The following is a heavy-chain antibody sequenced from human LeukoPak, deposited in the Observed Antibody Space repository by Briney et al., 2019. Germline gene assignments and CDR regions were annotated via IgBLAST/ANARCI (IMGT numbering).Heavy chain of an antibody. CDR3: ARVSDGYAFDI. V-gene: IGHV1-2*06. Sequence: ASLKVSCKASGYTFTGYYMHWVRQAPGQGLEWMGRINPNSGGTNYAQKFQGRVTMTRDTSISTAYMELSRLRSDDTTVYYCARVSDGYAFDIWGQGTMVTVSS. CDR1: GYTFTGYY. D-gene: IGHD2-2*03. J-gene: IGHJ3*02. CDR2: INPNSGGT.